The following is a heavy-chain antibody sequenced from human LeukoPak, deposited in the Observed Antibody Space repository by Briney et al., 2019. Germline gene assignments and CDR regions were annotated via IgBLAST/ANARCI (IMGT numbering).Heavy chain of an antibody. J-gene: IGHJ6*03. D-gene: IGHD4-23*01. V-gene: IGHV4-59*12. CDR1: GGSISNYY. Sequence: SETLSLTCTVSGGSISNYYWSWIRQPPGKGLEWIVYIYYSGSTKYNPSLKSRVTISVDTSKNQFSLKLSSVTAADTAMYYCAREVADYGGYYYYHYMDVWGKGTTVTISS. CDR3: AREVADYGGYYYYHYMDV. CDR2: IYYSGST.